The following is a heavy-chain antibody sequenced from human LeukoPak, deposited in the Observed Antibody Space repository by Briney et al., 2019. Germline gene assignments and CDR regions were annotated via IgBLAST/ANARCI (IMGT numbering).Heavy chain of an antibody. CDR1: GFTFSSYA. D-gene: IGHD6-19*01. CDR2: ISYDGSNK. J-gene: IGHJ4*02. Sequence: GGSLRLSCAASGFTFSSYAMHWVRQAPGKGLEGVAVISYDGSNKYYADSVKGRFTISRDNSKNTLYLQMNSLRAEDTAVYYCARDPHSSGWYESYYFDYWGQGTLVTVSS. CDR3: ARDPHSSGWYESYYFDY. V-gene: IGHV3-30*04.